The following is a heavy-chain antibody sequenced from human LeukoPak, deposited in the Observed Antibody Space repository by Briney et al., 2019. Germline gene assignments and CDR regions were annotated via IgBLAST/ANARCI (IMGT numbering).Heavy chain of an antibody. Sequence: GGSLRLSCAASGFTVSSNYMSWVRQAPGKGLEWVSVIYSGGSTYYADSVKGRFTISRHNSKNTLYLQMNSLRAEDTAVYYCAKATYSSSSRHFDYWGQGTLVTVSS. J-gene: IGHJ4*02. CDR2: IYSGGST. CDR1: GFTVSSNY. V-gene: IGHV3-53*04. D-gene: IGHD6-6*01. CDR3: AKATYSSSSRHFDY.